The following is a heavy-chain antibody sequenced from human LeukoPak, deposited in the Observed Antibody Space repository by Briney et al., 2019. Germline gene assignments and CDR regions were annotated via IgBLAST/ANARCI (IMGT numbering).Heavy chain of an antibody. D-gene: IGHD3-22*01. J-gene: IGHJ5*02. V-gene: IGHV4-59*01. CDR1: GGSISSYY. Sequence: SETLSLTCTVSGGSISSYYWSWIRQPPGKGLGWIGYIYYSGSTNYNPSLESRFSISVDTSEIQFSLQLSSVTAADTDVYYCTRDAEISGYTWYNWFDPWGQGILVTVSS. CDR2: IYYSGST. CDR3: TRDAEISGYTWYNWFDP.